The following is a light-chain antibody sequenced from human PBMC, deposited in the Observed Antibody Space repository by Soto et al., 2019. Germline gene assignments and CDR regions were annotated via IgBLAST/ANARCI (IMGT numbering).Light chain of an antibody. CDR3: QKYYSVPFT. CDR1: QAIRNN. J-gene: IGKJ3*01. V-gene: IGKV1-27*01. CDR2: AAS. Sequence: DIQMTQSPLSLSSSAGDKVTITCRASQAIRNNLAWYQQKPGKVPTLLIYAASTLQSGVPPRFSGSGSGTDFTLTISSLQPEDVATYYCQKYYSVPFTFGPGTKVEIK.